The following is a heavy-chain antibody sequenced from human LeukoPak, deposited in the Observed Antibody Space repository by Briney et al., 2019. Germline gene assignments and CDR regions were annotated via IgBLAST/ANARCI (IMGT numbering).Heavy chain of an antibody. CDR3: ARVYSPFSTWFDP. CDR2: ISGSGSII. D-gene: IGHD1-26*01. J-gene: IGHJ5*02. V-gene: IGHV3-48*03. CDR1: GFNFNNYG. Sequence: GGSLRLSCAASGFNFNNYGMNWVRQAPGKGLEWISYISGSGSIIYDADSVKGRFTISRDNAKNSLYLQMNSLRAEDTAVYHCARVYSPFSTWFDPWVQATLVTVSS.